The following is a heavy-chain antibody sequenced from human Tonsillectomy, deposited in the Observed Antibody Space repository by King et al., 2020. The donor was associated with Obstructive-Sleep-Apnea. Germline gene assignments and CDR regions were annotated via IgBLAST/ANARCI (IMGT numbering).Heavy chain of an antibody. Sequence: QLQESGPGLVKPSETLSLTCTVSGYSISSGYYWGWIRQPPGKGLEWIGSIYHSGSTYYNPSLKSRVTISVDTSKNQFSLKLSSVTAADTAVYYCASAVPAAIGQDYFDYWGQGTLVTVSS. V-gene: IGHV4-38-2*02. CDR1: GYSISSGYY. CDR2: IYHSGST. D-gene: IGHD2-2*02. CDR3: ASAVPAAIGQDYFDY. J-gene: IGHJ4*02.